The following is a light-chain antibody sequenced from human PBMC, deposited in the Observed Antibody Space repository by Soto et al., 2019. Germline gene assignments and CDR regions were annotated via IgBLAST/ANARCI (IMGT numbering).Light chain of an antibody. CDR2: EVS. CDR3: CSYAGSSTYVV. J-gene: IGLJ2*01. Sequence: QSALTQPASVSGSPVQSITISCTGTSSDVGSYNLVSLYQQHPGKAPKLMIYEVSKRPSGVSNRFSGSKSGNTASLTISGLQAEDEADYYCCSYAGSSTYVVFGGGTKLTVL. V-gene: IGLV2-23*02. CDR1: SSDVGSYNL.